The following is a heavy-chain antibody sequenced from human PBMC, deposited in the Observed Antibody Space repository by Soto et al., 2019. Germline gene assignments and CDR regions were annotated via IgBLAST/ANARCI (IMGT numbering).Heavy chain of an antibody. D-gene: IGHD3-22*01. V-gene: IGHV3-30*18. CDR2: ISYDGSNK. J-gene: IGHJ4*02. Sequence: QVQLVESGGGVVQPGRSLRLSCAASGFTFSSYGMHWVRQAPGKGLEWVAVISYDGSNKYYADSVKGRFTISRDNSKNTLYLQMNSLRAEDTAVYYCAKDRGDTMIVVAKEVDYWGQGTLVTVSS. CDR1: GFTFSSYG. CDR3: AKDRGDTMIVVAKEVDY.